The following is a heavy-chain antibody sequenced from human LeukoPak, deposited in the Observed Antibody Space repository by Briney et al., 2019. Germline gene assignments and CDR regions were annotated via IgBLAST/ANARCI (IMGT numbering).Heavy chain of an antibody. CDR1: GFTFSSYG. CDR2: ISYDGSNK. J-gene: IGHJ1*01. Sequence: GGSLRLSCAASGFTFSSYGMHWVRQAPGKGLEWVAIISYDGSNKHYADSVKGRFTISRDNSKNTLYLQMNSLRAEDTAVYYCAKAGKYSSGWSAEYFQHWGQGTLVTVSS. D-gene: IGHD6-19*01. V-gene: IGHV3-30*18. CDR3: AKAGKYSSGWSAEYFQH.